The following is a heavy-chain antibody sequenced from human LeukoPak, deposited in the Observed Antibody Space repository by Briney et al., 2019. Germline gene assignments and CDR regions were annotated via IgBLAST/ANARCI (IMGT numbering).Heavy chain of an antibody. CDR2: ISTGSTYT. J-gene: IGHJ2*01. Sequence: PGGSLRLSCAASGFTFSDYYMTWIRQAPEKGLEWLSYISTGSTYTNYANSVKGRFTISRDNAKNSLYLQLNSLRAEDTAVYYCTREDNWYFDLWGRGTLVTVSS. CDR3: TREDNWYFDL. V-gene: IGHV3-11*05. CDR1: GFTFSDYY.